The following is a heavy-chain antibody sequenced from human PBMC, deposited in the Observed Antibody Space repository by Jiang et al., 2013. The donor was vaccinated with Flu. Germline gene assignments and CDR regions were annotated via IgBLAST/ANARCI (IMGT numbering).Heavy chain of an antibody. D-gene: IGHD3-22*01. J-gene: IGHJ4*02. V-gene: IGHV4-31*03. CDR1: GGSISSGGYY. Sequence: GPGLVKPSQTLSLTCTVSGGSISSGGYYWSWIRQHPGKGLEWIGYIYYSGSTYYNPSLKSRVTISVDTSKNQFSLKLSSVTAADTAVYYCARVWVDSSGYLREGRHRVHFDYVGPGNPGHRLL. CDR2: IYYSGST. CDR3: ARVWVDSSGYLREGRHRVHFDY.